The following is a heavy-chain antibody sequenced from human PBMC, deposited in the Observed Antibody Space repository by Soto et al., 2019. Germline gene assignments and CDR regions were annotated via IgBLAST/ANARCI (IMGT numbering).Heavy chain of an antibody. V-gene: IGHV1-2*04. CDR1: GYTFTGYY. D-gene: IGHD4-4*01. J-gene: IGHJ4*02. CDR3: ARDKGNSDFDY. Sequence: ASVKVSCKTSGYTFTGYYMHWVRQAPGQGLEWMGWINLNSGGTNYAQKFQGWVTMTRDTSISTVYMELNRLKSDDTAVYYCARDKGNSDFDYWGQGTLVTVS. CDR2: INLNSGGT.